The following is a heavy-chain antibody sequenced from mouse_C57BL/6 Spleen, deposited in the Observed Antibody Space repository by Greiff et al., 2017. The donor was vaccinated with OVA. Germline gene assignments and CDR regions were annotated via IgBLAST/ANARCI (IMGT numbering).Heavy chain of an antibody. CDR1: GYSITSGYY. Sequence: EVKLQESGPGLVKPSQSLSLTCSVTGYSITSGYYWNWIRQFPGNKLEWMGYISYDGSNNYNPSLKNRISITRDTSKNQFFLKLNSVTTEDTATYYCARDGIYDGYSWFAYWGQGTLVTVSA. CDR3: ARDGIYDGYSWFAY. CDR2: ISYDGSN. V-gene: IGHV3-6*01. J-gene: IGHJ3*01. D-gene: IGHD2-3*01.